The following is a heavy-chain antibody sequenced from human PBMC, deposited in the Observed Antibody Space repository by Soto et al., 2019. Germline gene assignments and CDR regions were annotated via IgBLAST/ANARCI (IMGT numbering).Heavy chain of an antibody. D-gene: IGHD1-26*01. Sequence: GASVKVSCKASGYTFTSYYMHWVRQAPGQGLEWMGIINPSGGSTSYAQKFQGRVTMTRDTSTSTVYMELSSLRSEDTAVYYCARDLLGELPNDPVSDYWGQGTLVTVSS. J-gene: IGHJ4*02. CDR2: INPSGGST. CDR1: GYTFTSYY. V-gene: IGHV1-46*01. CDR3: ARDLLGELPNDPVSDY.